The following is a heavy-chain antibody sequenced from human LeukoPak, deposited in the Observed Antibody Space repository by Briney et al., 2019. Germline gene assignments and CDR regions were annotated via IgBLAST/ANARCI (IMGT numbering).Heavy chain of an antibody. J-gene: IGHJ4*02. Sequence: GGSLRLSCAASGFIFSSYSMNWVRQAPGKGLEWVSSISSSSSYIYYADSVKGRFTISRDNAKNSLYLQMNSLRAEDTAVYYCASIRSYGYSSSSDDFDYWGQGTLVTVSS. CDR1: GFIFSSYS. CDR2: ISSSSSYI. D-gene: IGHD6-6*01. V-gene: IGHV3-21*01. CDR3: ASIRSYGYSSSSDDFDY.